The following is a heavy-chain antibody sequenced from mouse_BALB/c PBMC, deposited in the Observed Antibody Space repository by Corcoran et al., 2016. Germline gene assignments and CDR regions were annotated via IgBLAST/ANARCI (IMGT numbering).Heavy chain of an antibody. CDR3: ANWDWYVDV. J-gene: IGHJ1*01. CDR2: IDPANGNT. V-gene: IGHV14-3*02. CDR1: VFNIKDTY. D-gene: IGHD4-1*01. Sequence: EVQLPQSGAELVKPGATVKLSCTASVFNIKDTYMHWVTQRPAQGLEWIGRIDPANGNTKYDPKFQGKATITADTSSNTAYLQLSSLTSEDTAVYYCANWDWYVDVWGAGTTVTVS.